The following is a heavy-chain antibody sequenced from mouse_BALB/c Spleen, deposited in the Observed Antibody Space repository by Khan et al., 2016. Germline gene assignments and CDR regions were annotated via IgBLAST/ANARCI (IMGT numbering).Heavy chain of an antibody. V-gene: IGHV14-4*02. CDR1: GFNIKDYY. CDR3: NAGYGNNDALDN. J-gene: IGHJ4*01. Sequence: VQLKQSGAELVRSGALVKLSCTSSGFNIKDYYIHWVRQRPEQGLEWIGWIDPENGDTEYAPKFQGTATMTVHTSSNTAYLHLSSLTSEDTAVSYGNAGYGNNDALDNWGQRTTDSDCS. CDR2: IDPENGDT. D-gene: IGHD2-1*01.